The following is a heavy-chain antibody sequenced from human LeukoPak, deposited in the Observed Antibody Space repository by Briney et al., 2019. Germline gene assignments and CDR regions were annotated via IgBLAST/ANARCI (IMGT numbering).Heavy chain of an antibody. Sequence: PSETLSLTCTVSGDSISSSPYYWGWFRHPPGKGLEWIGSFFYSGNTYYYNPSLKSRVTISVDTSKNQFSLKLSSVTAADTAVYFCARPSRLWNWYFDLWGRGTLITVSS. CDR2: FFYSGNTY. CDR3: ARPSRLWNWYFDL. V-gene: IGHV4-39*01. J-gene: IGHJ2*01. D-gene: IGHD5-18*01. CDR1: GDSISSSPYY.